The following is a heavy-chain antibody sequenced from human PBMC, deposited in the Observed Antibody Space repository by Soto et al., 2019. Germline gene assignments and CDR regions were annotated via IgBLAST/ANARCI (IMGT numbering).Heavy chain of an antibody. CDR1: GYSFTSYW. CDR2: IYPGDSDT. CDR3: AGAQTPFYCGGDCYSGFANY. V-gene: IGHV5-51*01. J-gene: IGHJ4*02. Sequence: GESLKISCKGSGYSFTSYWIGWVRQMPGKGLEWMGIIYPGDSDTRYSPSFQGQVTISADKSINTAYLQWSSLKASDTAMFYCAGAQTPFYCGGDCYSGFANYWGQGTLVTVSS. D-gene: IGHD2-21*01.